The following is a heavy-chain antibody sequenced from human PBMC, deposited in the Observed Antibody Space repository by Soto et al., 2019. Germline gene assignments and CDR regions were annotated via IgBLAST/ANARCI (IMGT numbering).Heavy chain of an antibody. V-gene: IGHV3-48*02. J-gene: IGHJ5*02. CDR2: ISSSSSTI. Sequence: PGGSLRLSCAASGFTFSSYSMNWVRQAPGKGLEWVSYISSSSSTIYYADSVKGRFTISRDNAKNSLYLQMNSLRDEDTAVYYCVRDFWSGYTNWFDPWGQGTLVTVSS. CDR1: GFTFSSYS. D-gene: IGHD3-3*01. CDR3: VRDFWSGYTNWFDP.